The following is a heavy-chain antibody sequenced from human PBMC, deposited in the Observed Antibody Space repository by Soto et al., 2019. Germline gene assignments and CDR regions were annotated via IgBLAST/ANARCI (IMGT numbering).Heavy chain of an antibody. CDR1: GGTFNSYV. Sequence: QVQLVQSGAEVKKPGSSVKVSCKASGGTFNSYVFNWVRQAPGQGLEWMGGIISIFGTPNYGQKFQGRVTIPAAESTSKGFMELSSLTSEDTAIYYCARDLGSGYDPGDYWGQGTLVTVSS. CDR2: IISIFGTP. V-gene: IGHV1-69*12. CDR3: ARDLGSGYDPGDY. D-gene: IGHD5-12*01. J-gene: IGHJ4*02.